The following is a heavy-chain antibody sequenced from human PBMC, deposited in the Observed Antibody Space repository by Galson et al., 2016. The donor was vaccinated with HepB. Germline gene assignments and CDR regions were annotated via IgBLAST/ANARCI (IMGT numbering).Heavy chain of an antibody. J-gene: IGHJ5*02. CDR2: ITGSASNT. CDR3: AREGSPSTPEKNWFDP. Sequence: SGAVSGFTFGDFWMNWVRQAPGKGLEWVSGITGSASNTYYADSVRGRFAISRDISENRLFLQMNSLGTEDTALYYCAREGSPSTPEKNWFDPWGQGTLVTVSS. V-gene: IGHV3-23*01. CDR1: GFTFGDFW. D-gene: IGHD3-10*01.